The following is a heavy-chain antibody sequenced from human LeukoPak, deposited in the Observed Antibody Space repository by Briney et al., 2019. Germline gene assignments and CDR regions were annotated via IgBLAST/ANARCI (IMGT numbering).Heavy chain of an antibody. Sequence: GGSLRLSCAASGFTFSSYAMSWVRQAPGKGLEWVSAISGSGGSTYYADSVKGRFTISRDNSKNMVFLQMNSLRAEDTAVYYCAKDTVSETDDTWGSYPYWGQGTLVTVS. CDR1: GFTFSSYA. J-gene: IGHJ4*02. V-gene: IGHV3-23*01. CDR3: AKDTVSETDDTWGSYPY. CDR2: ISGSGGST. D-gene: IGHD3-16*02.